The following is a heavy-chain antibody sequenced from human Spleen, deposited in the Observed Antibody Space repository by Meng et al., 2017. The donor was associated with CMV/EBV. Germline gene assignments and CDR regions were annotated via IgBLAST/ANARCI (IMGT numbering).Heavy chain of an antibody. Sequence: LSCAASGFTFSSYWMHWVRRVPGRGLVWVSHINSDGTDTNYADSVKGRFTISRDNAKNTLYLQMTGLRAEDAAVYHCARGRWGYYYDYWGQGTLVTVSS. CDR3: ARGRWGYYYDY. J-gene: IGHJ4*02. CDR1: GFTFSSYW. D-gene: IGHD3-22*01. CDR2: INSDGTDT. V-gene: IGHV3-74*01.